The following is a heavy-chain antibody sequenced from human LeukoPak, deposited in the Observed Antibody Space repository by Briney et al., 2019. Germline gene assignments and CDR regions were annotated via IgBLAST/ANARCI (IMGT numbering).Heavy chain of an antibody. J-gene: IGHJ6*02. CDR3: AREDIVVVPAAIGGYYYYYGMDV. CDR2: TYYRSKWYN. V-gene: IGHV6-1*01. D-gene: IGHD2-2*02. CDR1: GDSVSSNSAA. Sequence: SQTLSLTCAISGDSVSSNSAAWNWIRQSPSRGLEWLGRTYYRSKWYNDYAVSVKSRITINPDTSKSQFSLQLNSVTPEDTAVYYCAREDIVVVPAAIGGYYYYYGMDVWGQGTTVTVSS.